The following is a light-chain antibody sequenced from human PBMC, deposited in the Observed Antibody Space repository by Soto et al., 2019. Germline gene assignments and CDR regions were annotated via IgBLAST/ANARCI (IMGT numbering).Light chain of an antibody. CDR1: TSNLGGNT. V-gene: IGLV1-44*01. J-gene: IGLJ1*01. CDR3: SSYTSSSTRV. CDR2: TNN. Sequence: QPVLTQPPSVSGTPGHKVSISCSGSTSNLGGNTVNWYQQLPGTAPKLLIYTNNQRPSGVPDRFSGSKSGTSASLAISGLRSEDEADYYCSSYTSSSTRVFGTGTKVTVL.